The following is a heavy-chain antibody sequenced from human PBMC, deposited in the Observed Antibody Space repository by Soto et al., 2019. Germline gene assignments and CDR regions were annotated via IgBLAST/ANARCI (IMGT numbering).Heavy chain of an antibody. D-gene: IGHD3-10*01. CDR1: GYTFTNYD. CDR3: ARGYYYGSGRPTPGGMDV. V-gene: IGHV1-18*01. Sequence: ASVKVSCRASGYTFTNYDINWVRQAPGQGLEWMGWISTYTGNTNYAQKLQGRVTMTTDTSTSTAYMELRSLRSDDTAVYYCARGYYYGSGRPTPGGMDVWGQGTTVTVSS. CDR2: ISTYTGNT. J-gene: IGHJ6*02.